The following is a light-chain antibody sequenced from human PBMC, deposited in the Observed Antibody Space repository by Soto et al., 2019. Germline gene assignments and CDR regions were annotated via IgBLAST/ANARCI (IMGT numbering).Light chain of an antibody. J-gene: IGLJ1*01. CDR3: SSYTSSSTLEV. CDR1: SSDVGGYNY. V-gene: IGLV2-14*01. CDR2: DVS. Sequence: QSVLTQPASVSGSPGQSITISCTGTSSDVGGYNYVSWYQQHPGKAPKLTIYDVSNRPAGVSNRFSGSKSGNTASLTISGLQAEDAADYYCSSYTSSSTLEVFGTGTKVTVL.